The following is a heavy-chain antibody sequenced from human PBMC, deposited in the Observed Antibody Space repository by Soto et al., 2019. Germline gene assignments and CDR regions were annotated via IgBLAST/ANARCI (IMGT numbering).Heavy chain of an antibody. CDR1: GFTFSSYW. D-gene: IGHD6-19*01. J-gene: IGHJ6*02. V-gene: IGHV3-74*01. CDR2: INSDGSST. Sequence: GGSLRLSCAASGFTFSSYWMHWVRQAPGKGLVWVSRINSDGSSTSYSDTVKGRFIISRDNAKHTLYLHLNSLRAEDTAVYYCAREWGWARAGPEYYCAMDVWGRGATSTFAS. CDR3: AREWGWARAGPEYYCAMDV.